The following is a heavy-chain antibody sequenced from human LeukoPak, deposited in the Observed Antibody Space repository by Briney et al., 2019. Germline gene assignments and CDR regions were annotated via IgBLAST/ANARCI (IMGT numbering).Heavy chain of an antibody. CDR1: GYTFTGYY. D-gene: IGHD3-10*01. J-gene: IGHJ4*02. V-gene: IGHV1-2*02. CDR3: ARGGRLTMVRGIYY. CDR2: INPNSGGT. Sequence: ASVKVSCKASGYTFTGYYMHWVRQAPGQGLEWMGWINPNSGGTNYAQKCQGRVTMTRDTSVSTAYMELSRRRCGDTAVYYCARGGRLTMVRGIYYWGQGTLVTVSS.